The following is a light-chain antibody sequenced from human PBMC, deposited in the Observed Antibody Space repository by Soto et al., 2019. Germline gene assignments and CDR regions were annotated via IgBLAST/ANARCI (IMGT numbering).Light chain of an antibody. CDR1: SSDVGGYNY. V-gene: IGLV2-8*01. CDR3: SSYAGSNNFEHV. J-gene: IGLJ1*01. Sequence: QSALTQPPSASGSPGQSVTISCTGTSSDVGGYNYVSWYQQHPGKAPKLMIYEVSKRPSGVPDRFSGSKSGNTASLTVSGLQAEDEADYYCSSYAGSNNFEHVFGTGTKVTVL. CDR2: EVS.